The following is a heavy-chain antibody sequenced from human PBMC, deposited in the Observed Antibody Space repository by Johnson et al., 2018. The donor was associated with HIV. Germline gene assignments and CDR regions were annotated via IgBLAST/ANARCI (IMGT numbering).Heavy chain of an antibody. D-gene: IGHD3-22*01. CDR3: ARASGLYYYDSSGSPRGAFDI. J-gene: IGHJ3*02. CDR2: ISFDGSNK. Sequence: VQLVESGGGLVQPGGSLRLSCAASGFTFSHYAMHWVRQAPGKGLEWVALISFDGSNKDYADSVRGRFTISRDKSNNTLYLQIDRLTSEDTGVYYCARASGLYYYDSSGSPRGAFDIWGQGTMVTVSS. V-gene: IGHV3-30*14. CDR1: GFTFSHYA.